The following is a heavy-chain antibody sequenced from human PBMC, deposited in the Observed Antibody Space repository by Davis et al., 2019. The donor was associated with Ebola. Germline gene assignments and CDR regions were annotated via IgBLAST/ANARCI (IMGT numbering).Heavy chain of an antibody. D-gene: IGHD2-15*01. CDR1: GYTFTSYG. CDR3: ARGGTGCSGGSCRYYYYGMDV. CDR2: ISAYNGNT. Sequence: AASVKVSCKASGYTFTSYGISWVRQAPGQGLEWMGWISAYNGNTNYAQKLQGRVTMTTDTSTSTAYMELRSLRSDDTAVYYCARGGTGCSGGSCRYYYYGMDVWGQGTTVTVSS. V-gene: IGHV1-18*01. J-gene: IGHJ6*02.